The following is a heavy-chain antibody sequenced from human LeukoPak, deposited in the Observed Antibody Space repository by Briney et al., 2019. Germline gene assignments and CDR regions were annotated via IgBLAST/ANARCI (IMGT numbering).Heavy chain of an antibody. Sequence: GGSLRLSCAASGFTFSDYYMSWIRQAPGKGLEWVSYISSSGSTIYYADSVKGRFTISRDNAKNSLYLQMNSLRAEDTAVYYCARDDYYGSGRPDYFDYWGQGTLVTVSS. CDR1: GFTFSDYY. J-gene: IGHJ4*02. CDR2: ISSSGSTI. CDR3: ARDDYYGSGRPDYFDY. D-gene: IGHD3-10*01. V-gene: IGHV3-11*04.